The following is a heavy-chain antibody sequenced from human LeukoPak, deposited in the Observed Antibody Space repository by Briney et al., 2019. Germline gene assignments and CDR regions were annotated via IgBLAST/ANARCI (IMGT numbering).Heavy chain of an antibody. CDR3: ARDQGGATSY. J-gene: IGHJ4*02. CDR1: GFTFSSYA. V-gene: IGHV3-23*01. D-gene: IGHD1-26*01. CDR2: ISGSGGST. Sequence: GGSLRLSCAASGFTFSSYAMSWVRQAPGKGLEWVSAISGSGGSTYYADSVKGRFTISRDNAKNSLYLQMDSLRAEDTAVYYCARDQGGATSYWSQGTLVTVSS.